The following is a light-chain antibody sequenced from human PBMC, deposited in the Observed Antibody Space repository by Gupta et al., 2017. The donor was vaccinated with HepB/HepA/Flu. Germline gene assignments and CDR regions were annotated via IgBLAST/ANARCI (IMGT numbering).Light chain of an antibody. J-gene: IGKJ4*01. CDR1: QGISSY. CDR2: AAS. V-gene: IGKV1-9*01. CDR3: QQLNSYPLT. Sequence: DIQLTPSPSFLSASVGDRVTITGRASQGISSYLAWYQQKPGKAPKRLIYAASTLQSGVPSRFSGSGSGTEFTLTISSLQPEDFATYYCQQLNSYPLTFGGGTKVEIK.